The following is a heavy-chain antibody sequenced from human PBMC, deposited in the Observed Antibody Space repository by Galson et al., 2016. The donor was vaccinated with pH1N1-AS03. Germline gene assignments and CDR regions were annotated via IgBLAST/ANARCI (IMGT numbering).Heavy chain of an antibody. CDR3: AHRFYGSGASFFDF. J-gene: IGHJ4*02. V-gene: IGHV2-5*01. Sequence: PALVTPTQTLTLTCTFSGFSLNDGGLGAGWIRQPPGKALEWLGMIYWHDDKRYNPSLQNRLTLTQGVSKSEVVLQMTNVDPEDTATYYCAHRFYGSGASFFDFWGQGIVVVVS. CDR2: IYWHDDK. CDR1: GFSLNDGGLG. D-gene: IGHD3-10*01.